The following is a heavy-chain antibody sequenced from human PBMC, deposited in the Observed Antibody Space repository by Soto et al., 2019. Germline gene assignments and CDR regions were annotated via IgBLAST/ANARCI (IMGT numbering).Heavy chain of an antibody. CDR3: ASCAMRGYYYYSPMDV. V-gene: IGHV1-18*01. D-gene: IGHD3-10*01. CDR1: GYTFTSYG. CDR2: NSAYNGNT. Sequence: QVQLVQSGAEVKKPGASVKVSCKASGYTFTSYGISWVRQAPGQGLEWMGWNSAYNGNTNYAQKLQGRVTMTTDTSTTTAYMELRRLSSYDTAVYYCASCAMRGYYYYSPMDVLVQGTTVTVSS. J-gene: IGHJ6*02.